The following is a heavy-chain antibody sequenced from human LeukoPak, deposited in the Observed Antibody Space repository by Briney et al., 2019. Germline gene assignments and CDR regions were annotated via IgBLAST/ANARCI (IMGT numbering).Heavy chain of an antibody. CDR1: VFSFSTYY. D-gene: IGHD1-14*01. CDR2: ISSSSTYI. V-gene: IGHV3-21*01. J-gene: IGHJ4*02. CDR3: ARENHGSFDY. Sequence: GGSLRLSCAASVFSFSTYYVNWVRQAPGKGLEWVSCISSSSTYIYYADSVRGRFAISRDNAKNSLYLQMNSLRAEDTAVYYCARENHGSFDYWGQGSLVTVSS.